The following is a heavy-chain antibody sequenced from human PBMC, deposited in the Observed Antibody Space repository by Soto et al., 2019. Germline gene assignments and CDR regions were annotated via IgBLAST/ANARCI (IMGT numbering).Heavy chain of an antibody. D-gene: IGHD2-2*01. CDR1: GGSISSYY. CDR2: IYYSGST. J-gene: IGHJ5*02. V-gene: IGHV4-59*08. CDR3: ARHRVSSTSRSRFDP. Sequence: SETLSLTSTVSGGSISSYYWSWIRQPPGKGLEWIGYIYYSGSTNYNPSLKSRVTISVDTSKNQFSLKLSSVTAADTAVFYFARHRVSSTSRSRFDPWGQGTLVTVSS.